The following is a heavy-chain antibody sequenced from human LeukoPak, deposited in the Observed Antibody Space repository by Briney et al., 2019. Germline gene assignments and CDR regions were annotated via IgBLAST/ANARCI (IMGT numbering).Heavy chain of an antibody. CDR1: GYSLTGYY. V-gene: IGHV1-2*02. CDR3: ARWDGYSSSPDY. J-gene: IGHJ4*02. Sequence: ASVKVSCKASGYSLTGYYMHWVRQAPGQGLEWMGWINPNSGETGYAQEFKGRVSMTRDMSISKIYMELARLKSDDTAFYYCARWDGYSSSPDYWGQGSLVTVSS. CDR2: INPNSGET. D-gene: IGHD6-13*01.